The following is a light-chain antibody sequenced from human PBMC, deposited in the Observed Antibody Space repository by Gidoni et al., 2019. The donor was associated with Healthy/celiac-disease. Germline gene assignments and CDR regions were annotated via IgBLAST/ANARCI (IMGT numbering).Light chain of an antibody. V-gene: IGKV3-11*01. CDR3: QQRSDWPRT. Sequence: IVLTQSPATLSLSPGERATLSCRASQSVSSLLAWYQQKPGQSPRLLIYDASTRATGIPARFSGSGSGTDFTLTISSLEPEDFAVYYCQQRSDWPRTFGQGTKVEIK. CDR1: QSVSSL. CDR2: DAS. J-gene: IGKJ1*01.